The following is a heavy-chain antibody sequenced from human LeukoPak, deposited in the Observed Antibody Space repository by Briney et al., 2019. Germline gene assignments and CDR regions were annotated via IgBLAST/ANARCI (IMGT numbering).Heavy chain of an antibody. CDR3: AQGGSYPFDY. CDR2: IYYSGST. V-gene: IGHV4-59*01. Sequence: SETLSLTCTVSGGSISSYYWSWIRQPPGKGLEWIGYIYYSGSTNYNPSLKSRVTISVDTSKNQFSLKLSSVTAADTAVYYCAQGGSYPFDYWGQGTLVTVSS. D-gene: IGHD2-15*01. CDR1: GGSISSYY. J-gene: IGHJ4*02.